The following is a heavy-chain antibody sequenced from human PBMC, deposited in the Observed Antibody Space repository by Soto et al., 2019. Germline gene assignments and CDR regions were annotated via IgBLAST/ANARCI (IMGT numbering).Heavy chain of an antibody. CDR2: ISGSGTTT. J-gene: IGHJ4*02. CDR3: AKDLRRVVVAGPDY. Sequence: VGSLRLSCAASGFTFSGYAMNWVRQAPGKGLEWVSVISGSGTTTYYADSMKGRFTISRDNSKNTLYLQMDSLTAEDTAVYFCAKDLRRVVVAGPDYWGQGTLVTVSS. CDR1: GFTFSGYA. V-gene: IGHV3-23*01. D-gene: IGHD6-19*01.